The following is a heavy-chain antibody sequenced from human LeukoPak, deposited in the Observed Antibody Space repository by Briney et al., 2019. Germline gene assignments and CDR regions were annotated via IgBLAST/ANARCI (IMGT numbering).Heavy chain of an antibody. Sequence: SETLSLTCTVSGGSISSSSYYWGWIRQPPGKGLEWIGSIYYGGSTYYNPSLKSRVTISVDTSKNQFSLKLSSVTAADTAVYYCARAPDYDILTGYPSYYFDYWGQGTLVTVSS. V-gene: IGHV4-39*07. CDR2: IYYGGST. D-gene: IGHD3-9*01. J-gene: IGHJ4*02. CDR1: GGSISSSSYY. CDR3: ARAPDYDILTGYPSYYFDY.